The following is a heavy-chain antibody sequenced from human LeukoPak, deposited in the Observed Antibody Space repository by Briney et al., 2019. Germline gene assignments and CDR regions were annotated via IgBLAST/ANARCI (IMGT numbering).Heavy chain of an antibody. V-gene: IGHV3-53*01. D-gene: IGHD3-3*01. CDR3: ARVEEGWFDP. Sequence: PGGSLRLSCAASGFTVSSNYMSWVRQAPGKGLEWVSVIYSGASTYYAGSVKGRFTISRDNSKNTLYLQMNSLRAGDTAVYYCARVEEGWFDPWGQGTLVTVSS. J-gene: IGHJ5*02. CDR1: GFTVSSNY. CDR2: IYSGAST.